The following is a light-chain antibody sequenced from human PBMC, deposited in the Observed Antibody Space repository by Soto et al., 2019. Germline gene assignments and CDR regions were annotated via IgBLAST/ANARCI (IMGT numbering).Light chain of an antibody. Sequence: QSLLTQPPSVSGAPGQRVTISCTGSSSNIGAGYDVHWYQQVPGTAPNLLIYSNTNRPSGVPDRFSGSKSGTSASLAITGLQAEDEDDYCCQSYDSSLSGYVFGTGTKVTVL. CDR2: SNT. CDR1: SSNIGAGYD. J-gene: IGLJ1*01. CDR3: QSYDSSLSGYV. V-gene: IGLV1-40*01.